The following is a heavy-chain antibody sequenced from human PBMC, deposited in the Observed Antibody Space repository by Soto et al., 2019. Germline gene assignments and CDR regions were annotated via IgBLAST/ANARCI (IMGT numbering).Heavy chain of an antibody. CDR3: ARQGNGAEGFDF. CDR2: IYPGDSDT. V-gene: IGHV5-51*01. J-gene: IGHJ4*02. CDR1: GYSFSSHW. D-gene: IGHD4-17*01. Sequence: GESLKISCKGSGYSFSSHWIGWVRQMPGKGLDWMGIIYPGDSDTRYSPSFLGQVTISADKSINPAYLQWSSLKASDTAMYYCARQGNGAEGFDFWGQGALVTVSS.